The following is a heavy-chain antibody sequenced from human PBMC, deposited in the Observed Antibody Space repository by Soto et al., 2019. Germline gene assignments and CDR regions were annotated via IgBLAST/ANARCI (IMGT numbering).Heavy chain of an antibody. V-gene: IGHV4-31*03. CDR1: GGSISSGGYY. CDR3: ARSRGPNSGWSSSDY. Sequence: PSETLSLTCTVSGGSISSGGYYWSWIRQHPGKGLEWIGYIYYSGSTYYNPSLKSRVTISGDTSKNQFSLKLSSVTAADTAIYYCARSRGPNSGWSSSDYWGQGTLVTVSS. D-gene: IGHD6-19*01. J-gene: IGHJ4*02. CDR2: IYYSGST.